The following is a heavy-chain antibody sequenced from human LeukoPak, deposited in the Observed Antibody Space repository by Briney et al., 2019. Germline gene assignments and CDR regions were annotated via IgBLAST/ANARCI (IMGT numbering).Heavy chain of an antibody. CDR2: ISDSGGST. Sequence: GGSLRLSCAASGFTFSSYAMGWVRQAPGKGLEWVPAISDSGGSTYYADSVKGRFTISRDNFKNTLYLQMNSLRAEDTAVYYCARDVSSTWYDWFDPWGQGTLVTVSS. CDR1: GFTFSSYA. J-gene: IGHJ5*02. V-gene: IGHV3-23*01. D-gene: IGHD6-13*01. CDR3: ARDVSSTWYDWFDP.